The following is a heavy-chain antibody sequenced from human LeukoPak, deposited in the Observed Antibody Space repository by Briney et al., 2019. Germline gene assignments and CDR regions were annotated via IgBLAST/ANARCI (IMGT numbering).Heavy chain of an antibody. CDR2: IDYSGGRI. Sequence: PGGSLRLSCTVSGFTLSSYEMSWIRQAPGKGLEWVSSIDYSGGRIYYGASVKGRFTISRDNSKNTLNLQMNSLRAEDTAVYYCATSKYSGSYWGQGTLVTVSS. CDR1: GFTLSSYE. CDR3: ATSKYSGSY. J-gene: IGHJ4*02. D-gene: IGHD1-26*01. V-gene: IGHV3-23*01.